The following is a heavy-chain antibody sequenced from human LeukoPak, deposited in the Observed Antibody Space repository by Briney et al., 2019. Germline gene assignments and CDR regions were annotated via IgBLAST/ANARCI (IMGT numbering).Heavy chain of an antibody. CDR2: IIPIFGTA. CDR3: ARGIEVATIDYYYYYMDV. CDR1: GGTFSSYA. J-gene: IGHJ6*03. D-gene: IGHD5-12*01. V-gene: IGHV1-69*06. Sequence: ASVKVSCKASGGTFSSYAISWVRQAPGQGLEWMGGIIPIFGTANYAQKFQGRVTITADKSTSTAYMELSSLRSEDTAVYYCARGIEVATIDYYYYYMDVWGKGTTVTVSS.